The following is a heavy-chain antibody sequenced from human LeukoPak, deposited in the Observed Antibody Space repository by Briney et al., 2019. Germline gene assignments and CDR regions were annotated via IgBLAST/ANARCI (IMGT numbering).Heavy chain of an antibody. J-gene: IGHJ4*02. CDR3: ASRDGYRQFDY. CDR2: ISSSGSTI. CDR1: GLTLRSYE. D-gene: IGHD5-24*01. V-gene: IGHV3-48*03. Sequence: GRSLRLSCAVSGLTLRSYEMNGVSQASGKGLECVSYISSSGSTIYYAASVKGRFTSSRDNAKNSLYVQMNSLRAEDTAVYYCASRDGYRQFDYWGQGTLVTVSS.